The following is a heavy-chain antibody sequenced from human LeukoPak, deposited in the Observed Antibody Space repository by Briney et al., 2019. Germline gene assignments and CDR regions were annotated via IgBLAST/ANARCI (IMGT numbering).Heavy chain of an antibody. J-gene: IGHJ4*02. CDR1: GFTFSTYA. D-gene: IGHD3-10*01. CDR2: ISSNGSTT. CDR3: TKDPYYYGSGSYPRFDY. V-gene: IGHV3-64D*06. Sequence: GGSLRLSCSASGFTFSTYAMHWVRQAPGEGLEYVSAISSNGSTTYYVDSVKGRFTISRDNSKNTLFLHMSSLRAEDTAVYYCTKDPYYYGSGSYPRFDYWGQGTLVTVSS.